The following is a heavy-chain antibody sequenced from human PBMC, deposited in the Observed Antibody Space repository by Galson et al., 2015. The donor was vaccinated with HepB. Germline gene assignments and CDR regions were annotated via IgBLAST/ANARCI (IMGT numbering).Heavy chain of an antibody. J-gene: IGHJ4*02. CDR3: ASETRKQSGFDY. CDR1: GYTFTNYA. V-gene: IGHV1-2*04. CDR2: INPNSGGT. Sequence: SVKVSCKASGYTFTNYAVHWVRQAPGQGLEWMGWINPNSGGTNYAQKFQGWVTMTRDTSISTAYMELSRLRSDDTAVYYCASETRKQSGFDYWGQGTLVTVSS. D-gene: IGHD6-19*01.